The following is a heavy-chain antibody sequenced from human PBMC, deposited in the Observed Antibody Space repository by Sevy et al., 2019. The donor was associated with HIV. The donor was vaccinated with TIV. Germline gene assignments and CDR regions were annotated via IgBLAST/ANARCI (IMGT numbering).Heavy chain of an antibody. Sequence: GGSLRLSLAAFGFTFDDYAMPWVRQAPGKGLEWVSLISWDGGSTYYADSVRGRFTISRDNSKNSLYLQMNSLRAEDTALYYCAKDYYDSSGYYYFDYWGQGTLVTVSS. D-gene: IGHD3-22*01. CDR1: GFTFDDYA. CDR2: ISWDGGST. V-gene: IGHV3-43D*03. J-gene: IGHJ4*02. CDR3: AKDYYDSSGYYYFDY.